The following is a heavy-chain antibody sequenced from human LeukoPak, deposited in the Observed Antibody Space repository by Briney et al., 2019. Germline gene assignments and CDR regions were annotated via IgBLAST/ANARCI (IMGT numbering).Heavy chain of an antibody. Sequence: SETLSLTCTVSGVPISTSYWSWIRQAPGKGLEYIGHLYYSGSPNYNPSLKSRVTISADTSRNEISLKVKSMTAADTAVYYCARRGQGYQYMDVWGKGTTVIVSS. CDR3: ARRGQGYQYMDV. J-gene: IGHJ6*03. CDR2: LYYSGSP. V-gene: IGHV4-59*08. CDR1: GVPISTSY.